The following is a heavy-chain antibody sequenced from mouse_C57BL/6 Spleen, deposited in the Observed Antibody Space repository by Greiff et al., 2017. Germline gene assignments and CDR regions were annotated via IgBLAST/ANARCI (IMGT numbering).Heavy chain of an antibody. Sequence: VQLQQSGPELVKPGASVKISCKASGYSFTGYYMNWVKQSPEKSLEWIGEINPSTGGTTYNQKFKAKATLTVDKSSSTAYMQLKSLTSEDSAVYYCARSLWAYWGQGTTLTVSS. D-gene: IGHD1-1*02. CDR1: GYSFTGYY. CDR3: ARSLWAY. CDR2: INPSTGGT. J-gene: IGHJ2*01. V-gene: IGHV1-42*01.